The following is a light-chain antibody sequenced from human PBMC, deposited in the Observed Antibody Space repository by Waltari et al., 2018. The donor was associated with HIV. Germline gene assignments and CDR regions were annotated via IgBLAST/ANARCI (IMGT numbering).Light chain of an antibody. Sequence: SYLLTQPPSVSVVPGQTARITCGGHNIGSKTVHWYRRRPGQAPILVVYADSDRPSGIPERFSGSNSGNTATLTISRVGAGDEADYYCQVWDTIRDHWVFGGGTKLTVL. J-gene: IGLJ3*02. CDR1: NIGSKT. CDR2: ADS. V-gene: IGLV3-21*02. CDR3: QVWDTIRDHWV.